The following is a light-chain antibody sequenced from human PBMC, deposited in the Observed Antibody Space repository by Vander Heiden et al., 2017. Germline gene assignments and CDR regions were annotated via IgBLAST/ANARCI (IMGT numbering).Light chain of an antibody. CDR2: GAS. CDR1: QSVSSN. Sequence: ETVMTQSPATLSVSPGERATLSCRASQSVSSNIAWYQQKPGQAPRLLIYGASTRATGIPARFSGSGSGTEFTLTISSLQSEDFAVYYCQQYNNWPPWTFGQGTKVEIK. V-gene: IGKV3-15*01. J-gene: IGKJ1*01. CDR3: QQYNNWPPWT.